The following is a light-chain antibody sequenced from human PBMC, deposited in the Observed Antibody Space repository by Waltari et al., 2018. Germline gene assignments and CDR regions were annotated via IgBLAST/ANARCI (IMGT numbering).Light chain of an antibody. CDR3: MQATHWPLT. V-gene: IGKV2-30*02. CDR2: KVS. CDR1: QSLVHSDGNTY. J-gene: IGKJ1*01. Sequence: DVVMSQSPLSLPVTLGQPASIPCSSSQSLVHSDGNTYLNWFQQRPGQSPRRLIYKVSRRDAGAPDRFSGSGSGSDFTLNINRVEAEDVGVYYCMQATHWPLTFGQGTKVEIK.